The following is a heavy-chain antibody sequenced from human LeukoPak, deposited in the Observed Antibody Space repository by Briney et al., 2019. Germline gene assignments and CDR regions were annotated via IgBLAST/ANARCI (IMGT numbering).Heavy chain of an antibody. CDR1: GFTFSSYA. V-gene: IGHV3-30-3*01. Sequence: GGSLRLSCAASGFTFSSYAMHWVRQAPGKGLEWVAVISYDGSNKYYADSVKGRFTLSRGNSKNTLYLQMNSLRAEDTAVYYCARVPQYSSGWYGTSFDYWGQGTLVTVSS. CDR3: ARVPQYSSGWYGTSFDY. J-gene: IGHJ4*02. D-gene: IGHD6-19*01. CDR2: ISYDGSNK.